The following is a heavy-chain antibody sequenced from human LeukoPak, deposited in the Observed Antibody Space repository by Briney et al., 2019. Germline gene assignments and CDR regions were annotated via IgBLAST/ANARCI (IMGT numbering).Heavy chain of an antibody. CDR1: VGTFSSYA. D-gene: IGHD6-13*01. Sequence: ASVKVSCKASVGTFSSYAISWVRQAPGQGLEWMGRIIPIFGTANYAQKFQGRVTITTDESTSTAYMELSSLRSEDTAVYYCARGIERSSSWYYADYWGQGTLVTVSS. V-gene: IGHV1-69*05. J-gene: IGHJ4*02. CDR3: ARGIERSSSWYYADY. CDR2: IIPIFGTA.